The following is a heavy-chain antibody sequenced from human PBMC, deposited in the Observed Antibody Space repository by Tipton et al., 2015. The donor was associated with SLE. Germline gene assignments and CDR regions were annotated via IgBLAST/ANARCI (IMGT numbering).Heavy chain of an antibody. D-gene: IGHD3-3*01. J-gene: IGHJ3*02. CDR3: AREGTISGALDAFDI. CDR1: GFTFSSYA. CDR2: ISYDGSNK. Sequence: PRLSCAASGFTFSSYAMHWVRQAPGKGLEWVAVISYDGSNKYYADSVKGRFTISRDNSKNTLYLQMNSLRAEDTAVYYCAREGTISGALDAFDIWGQGTMVTVSS. V-gene: IGHV3-30*04.